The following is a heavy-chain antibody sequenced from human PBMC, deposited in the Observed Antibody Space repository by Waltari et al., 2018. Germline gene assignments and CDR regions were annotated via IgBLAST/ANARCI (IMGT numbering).Heavy chain of an antibody. CDR2: INSGGTT. CDR3: ARDSKFDP. V-gene: IGHV3-53*01. CDR1: GFSISDNY. D-gene: IGHD4-4*01. J-gene: IGHJ5*02. Sequence: EVQLVESGGGLIQPGGSLRLSCAASGFSISDNYMSWVRQAPVKGLEWVSCINSGGTTYYADSVKGRFTISRDNSKNTVYLQMNSLRAEDTAMYYCARDSKFDPWGQGTLVTVSS.